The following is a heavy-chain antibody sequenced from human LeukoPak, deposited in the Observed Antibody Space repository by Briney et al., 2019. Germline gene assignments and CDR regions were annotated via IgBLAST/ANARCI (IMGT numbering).Heavy chain of an antibody. V-gene: IGHV3-21*01. Sequence: GGSLRLSCAASGFTFSDYTMNWIRQAPGKGLEWVSSISSSSSDIYYTDSVKGRFTISRDNAKNLVFLQMNGLRAEDTAVYYCARGRSITLLRGVAMSDGFDIWGQGAMVAVSS. J-gene: IGHJ3*02. CDR3: ARGRSITLLRGVAMSDGFDI. CDR2: ISSSSSDI. D-gene: IGHD3-10*01. CDR1: GFTFSDYT.